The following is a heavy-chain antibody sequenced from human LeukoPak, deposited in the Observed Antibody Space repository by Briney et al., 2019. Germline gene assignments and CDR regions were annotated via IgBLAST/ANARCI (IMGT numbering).Heavy chain of an antibody. J-gene: IGHJ4*02. V-gene: IGHV3-23*01. Sequence: PGRSLRLSCAASGFTFSSYAMSWVRQAPGKGLEWVSAISGSGGSTYYADSVKGRFTISRDNSKNTLYLQMNSLRAEDTAVYYCAKYCSSTSCYTGLTLDYWGQGTLVTVSS. CDR1: GFTFSSYA. CDR3: AKYCSSTSCYTGLTLDY. CDR2: ISGSGGST. D-gene: IGHD2-2*02.